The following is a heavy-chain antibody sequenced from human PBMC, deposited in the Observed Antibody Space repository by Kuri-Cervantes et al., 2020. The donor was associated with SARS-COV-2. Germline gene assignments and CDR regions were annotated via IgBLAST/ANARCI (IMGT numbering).Heavy chain of an antibody. CDR1: GYSISSGYY. Sequence: ESLKISCAVSGYSISSGYYWGWIRQPPGKGLEWIGSIYHSGSTYYNPSLKSRVTISVDTSKNQFSLKLSSVTAADTAVYYCARHEGVPAAFRLNWFDPWGQGTLVTVSS. V-gene: IGHV4-38-2*01. J-gene: IGHJ5*02. D-gene: IGHD2-2*01. CDR2: IYHSGST. CDR3: ARHEGVPAAFRLNWFDP.